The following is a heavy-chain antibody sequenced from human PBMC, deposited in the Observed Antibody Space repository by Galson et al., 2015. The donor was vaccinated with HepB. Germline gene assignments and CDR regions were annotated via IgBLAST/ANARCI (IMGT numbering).Heavy chain of an antibody. V-gene: IGHV1-18*01. Sequence: SVKVSCKVSGYTLTELSMHWVRQAPGQGLEWMGWISAYNGNTNYAQKLQGRVTMTTDTSTSTAYMELRSLRSDDTAVYYCAGSQTVTRHTTRTAFDIWGQGTMVTVSS. D-gene: IGHD4-17*01. CDR1: GYTLTELS. CDR3: AGSQTVTRHTTRTAFDI. J-gene: IGHJ3*02. CDR2: ISAYNGNT.